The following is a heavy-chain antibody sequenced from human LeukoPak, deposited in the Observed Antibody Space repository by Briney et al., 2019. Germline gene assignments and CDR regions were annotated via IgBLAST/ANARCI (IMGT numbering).Heavy chain of an antibody. J-gene: IGHJ4*02. CDR2: IYHSGST. D-gene: IGHD5-12*01. CDR3: ARVKRSGYEYYFDY. CDR1: GGXISSGGYS. V-gene: IGHV4-30-2*01. Sequence: SETLSLTCAVSGGXISSGGYSWSWIRQPPGKGLEWIGYIYHSGSTYYNPSLKSRVTISVDRSKNQFSLKLSSVTAADTAVYYCARVKRSGYEYYFDYWGQGTLVTVSS.